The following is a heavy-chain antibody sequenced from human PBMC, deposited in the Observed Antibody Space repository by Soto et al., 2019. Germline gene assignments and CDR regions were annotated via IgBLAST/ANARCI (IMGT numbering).Heavy chain of an antibody. CDR2: ISFDENSK. Sequence: QVQLVESGGGVVQPGRSLRLSCVASGYTFSSYAVHWVRQAPGKGPEWVAVISFDENSKSYADFAKGRFTVSRDDSKNTLYLQMNSLKIEDTAVYYCAKDTSGPNGDIYYGLDAWGQGTTVTVSS. CDR3: AKDTSGPNGDIYYGLDA. CDR1: GYTFSSYA. D-gene: IGHD4-17*01. V-gene: IGHV3-30*18. J-gene: IGHJ6*02.